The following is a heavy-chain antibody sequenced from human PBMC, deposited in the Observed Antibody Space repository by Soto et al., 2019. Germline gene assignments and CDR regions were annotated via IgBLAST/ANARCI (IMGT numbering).Heavy chain of an antibody. CDR3: AQDGAYGSSSLYYFCF. CDR2: ISGSSGDGT. V-gene: IGHV3-23*01. Sequence: EVRLLESGGGLVQPGGSLRLSCAASGFTFSSYAMSWVRQAPGKGLEWVSAISGSSGDGTYYADSVKGRFTISRDNSKKAPELQMCRRRAADTAVYYCAQDGAYGSSSLYYFCFWGQGTLVTVSS. J-gene: IGHJ4*02. D-gene: IGHD6-6*01. CDR1: GFTFSSYA.